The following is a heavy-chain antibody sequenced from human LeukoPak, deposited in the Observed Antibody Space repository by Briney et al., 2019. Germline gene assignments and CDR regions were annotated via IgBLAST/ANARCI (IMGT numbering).Heavy chain of an antibody. J-gene: IGHJ6*02. CDR2: INHSGST. CDR1: GGSFSGYY. V-gene: IGHV4-34*01. Sequence: PSETLSLTCAVYGGSFSGYYWSWIRQPPGKGLEWIGEINHSGSTNYNPSLKSRVTISVDTSKNQFSLKLSSVTAADTAVYYCARLLSGSYSYYYYGMDVWGQGTTVTVSS. CDR3: ARLLSGSYSYYYYGMDV. D-gene: IGHD1-26*01.